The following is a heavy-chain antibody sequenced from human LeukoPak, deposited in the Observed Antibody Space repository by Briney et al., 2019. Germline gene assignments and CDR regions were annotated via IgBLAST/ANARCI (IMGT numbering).Heavy chain of an antibody. J-gene: IGHJ5*02. D-gene: IGHD3-10*01. CDR2: ISPDGGEI. CDR3: LRAFHPGGWFDP. CDR1: EPPLINSW. Sequence: PGGPLNLPCQASEPPLINSWMTGARKAPGKGLNWLASISPDGGEIHYVASVKGRFTISRDNAKNSLYLQMDSPTGEDTAVHYCLRAFHPGGWFDPWGQGTLVTVSS. V-gene: IGHV3-7*04.